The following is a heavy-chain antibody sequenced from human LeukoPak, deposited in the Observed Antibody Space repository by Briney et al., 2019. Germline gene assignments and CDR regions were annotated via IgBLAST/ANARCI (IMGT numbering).Heavy chain of an antibody. CDR3: ARLPRAYCSSTSCYSLFDP. CDR2: IYPGDSDT. Sequence: GESLKISCKGSGYSFTSYWIGWVRQMPGKGLEWMGIIYPGDSDTRYSPSFQGQVTISADKSISTAYLQWGSLKASDTAMYYCARLPRAYCSSTSCYSLFDPWGQGTLVTVSS. D-gene: IGHD2-2*01. V-gene: IGHV5-51*01. CDR1: GYSFTSYW. J-gene: IGHJ5*02.